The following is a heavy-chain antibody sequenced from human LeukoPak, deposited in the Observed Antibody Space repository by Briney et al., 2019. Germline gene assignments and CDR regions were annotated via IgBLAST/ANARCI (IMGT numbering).Heavy chain of an antibody. CDR1: GFTFSSYE. J-gene: IGHJ4*02. V-gene: IGHV3-48*03. Sequence: GGSLRLSCAASGFTFSSYEMNWVRQAPGKGLERVSYISSSGSTIYNADSVKGRFTISRDNAENSLYLQMNSLRAEDTAIYYCASIHSGGYWGQGTLVTVSS. CDR3: ASIHSGGY. CDR2: ISSSGSTI. D-gene: IGHD6-19*01.